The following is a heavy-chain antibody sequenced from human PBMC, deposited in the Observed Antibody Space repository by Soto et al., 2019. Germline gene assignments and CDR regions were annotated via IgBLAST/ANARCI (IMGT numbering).Heavy chain of an antibody. J-gene: IGHJ3*02. Sequence: EVQLLESGGGLVQPGGSLRLSCAASGFTFSVFAMSWVRQAPGKGLELVSTISGRGENTYYADSVKGRFTISRDSSKNTLNLQMNSPRGEDTAVYYCPKDRGTGDYGVNAVDIWGQGTMVTVAS. V-gene: IGHV3-23*01. CDR2: ISGRGENT. CDR1: GFTFSVFA. CDR3: PKDRGTGDYGVNAVDI. D-gene: IGHD7-27*01.